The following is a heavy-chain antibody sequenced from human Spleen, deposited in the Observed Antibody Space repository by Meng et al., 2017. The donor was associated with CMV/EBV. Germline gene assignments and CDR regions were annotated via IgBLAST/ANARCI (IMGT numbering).Heavy chain of an antibody. D-gene: IGHD2-2*02. CDR1: FDICG. CDR3: ARGWGAKYCSTTSCYTTDY. V-gene: IGHV3-20*03. Sequence: FDICGMSWVRHAPGKGLEWISGISWNGGSTGYADSVKGRFTISRDNAKNSLYLQMNSLRAEDTAFYYCARGWGAKYCSTTSCYTTDYWGQGTLVTVSS. J-gene: IGHJ4*02. CDR2: ISWNGGST.